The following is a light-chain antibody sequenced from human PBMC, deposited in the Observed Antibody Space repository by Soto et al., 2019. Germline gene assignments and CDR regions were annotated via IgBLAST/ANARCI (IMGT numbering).Light chain of an antibody. CDR2: EVS. Sequence: QSVLTQPASVSGSPGQSITISCTGTSSDVGGYNYVSWYQQHPGKAPKLMIYEVSNRPSGVSNRFSGSKSGNTASLTISGLPDEDEADYYCSSYTSSSTLYVVFGGGTKLTVL. V-gene: IGLV2-14*01. CDR3: SSYTSSSTLYVV. CDR1: SSDVGGYNY. J-gene: IGLJ2*01.